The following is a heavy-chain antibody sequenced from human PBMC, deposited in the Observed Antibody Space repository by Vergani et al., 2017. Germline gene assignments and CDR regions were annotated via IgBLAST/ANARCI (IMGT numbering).Heavy chain of an antibody. Sequence: QLQLQESGPGLVKPSENLSLTCTVSGGPISSSSYSWGWIRKPPGKGLEWLGSIYYSWSTYYNPSLKNRVTIAVDTSKNQFSLKLSSVTAADTAVYYCARDISMIGVRWGQGTLVTVSS. D-gene: IGHD3-22*01. CDR2: IYYSWST. V-gene: IGHV4-39*07. J-gene: IGHJ4*02. CDR1: GGPISSSSYS. CDR3: ARDISMIGVR.